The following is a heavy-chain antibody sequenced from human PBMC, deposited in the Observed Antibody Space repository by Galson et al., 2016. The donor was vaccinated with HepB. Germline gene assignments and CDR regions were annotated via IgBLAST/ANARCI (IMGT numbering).Heavy chain of an antibody. CDR1: GFTFTRYW. Sequence: SLRLSCAASGFTFTRYWMHWVRQAPGKGLVWVSRINSDGTSASYADSMKGRFTISRDNAKNTLYLQMNSLRAGDTAVYYCARTGYCGGTTCRDSWGQGTLVTVSS. D-gene: IGHD5-12*01. V-gene: IGHV3-74*01. CDR2: INSDGTSA. J-gene: IGHJ4*02. CDR3: ARTGYCGGTTCRDS.